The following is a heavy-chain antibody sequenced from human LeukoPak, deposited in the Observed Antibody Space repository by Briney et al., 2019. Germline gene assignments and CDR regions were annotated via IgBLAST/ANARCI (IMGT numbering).Heavy chain of an antibody. CDR3: ARLVNNDHAGDPDTFDM. V-gene: IGHV4-59*08. Sequence: SETLSLTCSVSGDSISRHYWSWIRQPPGQGLDLNGYISYSGSTRYNPSFQSRVTISMEMSKTHFSLKLTSVTAADTAVYYCARLVNNDHAGDPDTFDMWGPGTMVTVSS. CDR2: ISYSGST. J-gene: IGHJ3*02. CDR1: GDSISRHY. D-gene: IGHD4-17*01.